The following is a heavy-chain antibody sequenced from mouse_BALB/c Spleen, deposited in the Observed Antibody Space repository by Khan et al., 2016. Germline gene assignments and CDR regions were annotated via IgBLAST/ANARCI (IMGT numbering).Heavy chain of an antibody. CDR1: GYTFTNYG. Sequence: QIQLVQSGPDMKKPGKTVKISCKASGYTFTNYGMNWVKQAPGKGLKWMGWINTYSGESTYADDFKGRFAFSLETSANTAYLQINNLKNEDTATYCCARYRYYYGSSRYFDVWGAGTTVTVSS. V-gene: IGHV9-3-1*01. CDR3: ARYRYYYGSSRYFDV. D-gene: IGHD1-1*01. CDR2: INTYSGES. J-gene: IGHJ1*01.